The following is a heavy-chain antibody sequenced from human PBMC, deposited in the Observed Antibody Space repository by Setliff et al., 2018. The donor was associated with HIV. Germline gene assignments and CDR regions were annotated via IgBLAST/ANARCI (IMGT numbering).Heavy chain of an antibody. V-gene: IGHV4-39*01. Sequence: SETLSLTCTVSGVSVSGTAYYWAWIRQPPGRGLEWIGSFYYTGNTNYNSSLKSRISMSMVSSKKQVFLKLSDVSAADTAVYYCARQQGDSRGFYPHFDYWGQGRLVTVSS. CDR2: FYYTGNT. CDR1: GVSVSGTAYY. D-gene: IGHD3-22*01. CDR3: ARQQGDSRGFYPHFDY. J-gene: IGHJ4*02.